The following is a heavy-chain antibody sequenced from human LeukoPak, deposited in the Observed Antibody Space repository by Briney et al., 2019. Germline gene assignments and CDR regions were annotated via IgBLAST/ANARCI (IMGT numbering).Heavy chain of an antibody. D-gene: IGHD6-19*01. CDR1: GFTFSSYA. CDR2: INSNGRST. V-gene: IGHV3-64*01. J-gene: IGHJ4*02. CDR3: ARVDSGSGCDS. Sequence: GGSLRLSCAASGFTFSSYAMHWVRQAPGKGLEFVSAINSNGRSTYYASSVKGRFTISRDISKNTLYLQMGSLRPADMAVYYCARVDSGSGCDSWGQGTLVTVSS.